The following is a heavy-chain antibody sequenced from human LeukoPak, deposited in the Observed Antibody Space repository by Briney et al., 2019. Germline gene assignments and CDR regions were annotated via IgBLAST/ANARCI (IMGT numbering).Heavy chain of an antibody. CDR3: TTYYYDSSGYS. D-gene: IGHD3-22*01. V-gene: IGHV3-23*01. CDR2: TSGSGDGT. CDR1: GFTFSRFG. J-gene: IGHJ4*02. Sequence: GGSLRLSCAASGFTFSRFGMSWVRQAPGKGLEWVSVTSGSGDGTYYADSVKGRFTISRDNAKNTLYLQMNSLRAEDTAVYYCTTYYYDSSGYSWGQGTLVTVSS.